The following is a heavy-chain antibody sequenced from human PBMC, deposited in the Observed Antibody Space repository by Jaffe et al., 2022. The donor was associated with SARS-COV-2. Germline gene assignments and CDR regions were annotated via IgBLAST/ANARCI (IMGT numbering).Heavy chain of an antibody. CDR1: GFTFSSYA. V-gene: IGHV3-23*01. Sequence: EVQLLESGGGLVQPGGSLRLSCAASGFTFSSYAMSWVRQAPGKGLEWVSAISGSGGSTYYADSVKGRFTISRDNSKNTLYLQMNSLRAEDTAVYYCAGDGDQLLLLIDYWGQGTLVTVSS. CDR2: ISGSGGST. CDR3: AGDGDQLLLLIDY. D-gene: IGHD2-2*01. J-gene: IGHJ4*02.